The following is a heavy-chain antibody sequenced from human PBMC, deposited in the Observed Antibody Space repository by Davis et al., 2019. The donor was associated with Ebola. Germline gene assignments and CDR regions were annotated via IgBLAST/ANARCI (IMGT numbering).Heavy chain of an antibody. CDR3: ARARFGVVIYFDY. J-gene: IGHJ4*02. CDR1: GGSISSYY. CDR2: IYYSGST. D-gene: IGHD3-3*01. Sequence: GSLRLSCTVSGGSISSYYWSWIRQPPGKGLEWIGYIYYSGSTYYNPSLKSRVTISVDTSKNQFSLKLSSVTAADTAVYYCARARFGVVIYFDYWGQGTLVTVSS. V-gene: IGHV4-59*08.